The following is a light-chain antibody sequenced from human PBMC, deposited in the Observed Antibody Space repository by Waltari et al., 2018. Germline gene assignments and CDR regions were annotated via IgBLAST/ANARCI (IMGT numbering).Light chain of an antibody. CDR1: QSISTY. J-gene: IGKJ1*01. Sequence: EIELTQSPDTLSLSPGERATLSCRASQSISTYLAWYQQRPGQAPRLLIYDASNRATGIPARFSGSGSGTDFTLTISSLEPEDFAVYYCQQRSNWWTFGQGTKVEIK. CDR3: QQRSNWWT. V-gene: IGKV3-11*01. CDR2: DAS.